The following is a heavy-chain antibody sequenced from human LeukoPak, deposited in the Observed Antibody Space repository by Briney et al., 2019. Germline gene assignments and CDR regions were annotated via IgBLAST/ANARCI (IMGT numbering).Heavy chain of an antibody. Sequence: GGSLRLSCAASGFTFSSYWMHWVRQAPGKGLVWVSRINSDGSSTSYADSVKGRFTISRDNAKNTLYLQMNSLRAEDTAVYYCARCYYDSSGCDYWGQGTLVTVSS. V-gene: IGHV3-74*01. CDR2: INSDGSST. D-gene: IGHD3-22*01. J-gene: IGHJ4*02. CDR1: GFTFSSYW. CDR3: ARCYYDSSGCDY.